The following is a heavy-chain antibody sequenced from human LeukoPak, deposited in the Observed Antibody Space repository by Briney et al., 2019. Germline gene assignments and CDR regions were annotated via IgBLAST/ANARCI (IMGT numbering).Heavy chain of an antibody. CDR3: ARAHRVGRLGYCSSTSCPGADY. V-gene: IGHV4-61*10. CDR1: GGSISGGGYY. J-gene: IGHJ4*02. CDR2: INHSGST. Sequence: PSETLSLTCTVSGGSISGGGYYWSWFRQPAGKGLEWIGEINHSGSTNYNPSLKSRVTISVDTSKNQFSLKLSSVTAADTAVYYCARAHRVGRLGYCSSTSCPGADYWGQGTLVTVSS. D-gene: IGHD2-2*01.